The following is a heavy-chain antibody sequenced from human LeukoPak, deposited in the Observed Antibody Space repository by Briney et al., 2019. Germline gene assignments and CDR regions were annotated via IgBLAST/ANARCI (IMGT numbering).Heavy chain of an antibody. V-gene: IGHV4-59*01. CDR2: IHYSGGA. CDR3: VRFGVNYDMDV. D-gene: IGHD3-16*01. J-gene: IGHJ6*02. CDR1: GGSISGYY. Sequence: PSETLSLTCSVSGGSISGYYWTWVRQPPGKGLEWIGQIHYSGGADYNPSLKSRITMSVDTSRNQISLKLSSVTAADTAIYYCVRFGVNYDMDVWGQGTTVTVFS.